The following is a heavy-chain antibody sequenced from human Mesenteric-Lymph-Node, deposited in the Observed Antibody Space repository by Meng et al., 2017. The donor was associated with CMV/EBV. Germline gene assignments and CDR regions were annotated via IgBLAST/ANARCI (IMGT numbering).Heavy chain of an antibody. V-gene: IGHV4-34*01. CDR2: INQSGST. J-gene: IGHJ4*02. CDR3: ERHQRWLKSEGGFNY. Sequence: QWQVQPVGAGLLKSSENRSLTCAFYGGAFSGYYWSWIRKPPGKGLEWIGEINQSGSTNYNPSLKSRVTISVDTSKNQFSLKMSSVTAAETAVYYCERHQRWLKSEGGFNYWGQGTLVTVSS. D-gene: IGHD4-23*01. CDR1: GGAFSGYY.